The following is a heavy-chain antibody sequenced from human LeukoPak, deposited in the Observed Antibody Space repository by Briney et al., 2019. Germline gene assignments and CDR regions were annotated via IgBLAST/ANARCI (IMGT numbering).Heavy chain of an antibody. CDR3: ASGGAAWYFDY. D-gene: IGHD6-13*01. CDR1: GGSFSGYY. V-gene: IGHV4-34*01. CDR2: INHSGST. J-gene: IGHJ4*02. Sequence: PSETLSLTCAVYGGSFSGYYWSWIRQPPGKGLEWIGEINHSGSTNYNPSLKGRVTISVDTSKNQFSLKLSSVTAADTAVYYCASGGAAWYFDYWGQGTLVTVSS.